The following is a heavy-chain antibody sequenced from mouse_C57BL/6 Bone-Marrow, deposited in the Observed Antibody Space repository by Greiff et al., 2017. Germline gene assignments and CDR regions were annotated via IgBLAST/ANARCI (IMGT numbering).Heavy chain of an antibody. CDR1: GYAFSSSW. J-gene: IGHJ3*01. CDR3: ARSLLHRGFAY. CDR2: IYPGDGDT. Sequence: QVQLQQSGPELVKPGASVKISCKASGYAFSSSWMNWVKQRPGKGLEWIGRIYPGDGDTNYNGKFKGKATLTADKASSTAYMQLSSLTSEDSAVYVWARSLLHRGFAYWGQGTLVTVSA. D-gene: IGHD1-1*01. V-gene: IGHV1-82*01.